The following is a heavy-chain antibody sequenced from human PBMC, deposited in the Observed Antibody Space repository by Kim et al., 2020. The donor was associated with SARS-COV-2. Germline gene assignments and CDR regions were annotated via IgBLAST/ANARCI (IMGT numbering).Heavy chain of an antibody. Sequence: NYAQKFPGRVTITADKSTSTAYMELSSLRSEDTAVYYCASVDTAMGELDVWGKGTTVTVSS. V-gene: IGHV1-69*02. J-gene: IGHJ6*04. CDR3: ASVDTAMGELDV. D-gene: IGHD5-18*01.